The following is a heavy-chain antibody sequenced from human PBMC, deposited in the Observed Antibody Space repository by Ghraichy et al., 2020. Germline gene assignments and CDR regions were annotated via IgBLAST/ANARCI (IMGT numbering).Heavy chain of an antibody. CDR2: INEDGSTI. D-gene: IGHD1-1*01. V-gene: IGHV3-74*01. J-gene: IGHJ4*02. CDR3: VKDLVGRNDS. CDR1: GFTFSNYW. Sequence: GGSLRLSCEVSGFTFSNYWMHWVRQAPGKGLVWVSRINEDGSTINYADSVKDRFTISRDNAKNTLYLQMNSLRAEDTAVYYCVKDLVGRNDSWGQGTLVTVSS.